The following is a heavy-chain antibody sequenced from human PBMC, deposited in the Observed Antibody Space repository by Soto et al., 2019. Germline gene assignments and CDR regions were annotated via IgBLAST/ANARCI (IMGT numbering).Heavy chain of an antibody. CDR2: ITNDGSST. CDR1: GFTFNSYW. J-gene: IGHJ4*02. D-gene: IGHD3-10*01. V-gene: IGHV3-74*01. Sequence: EVQLVESGGGLVQPGGSLRLSCAASGFTFNSYWMHWVRQAPGKGLVWVSRITNDGSSTSYADSVKGRFTISRDDAKNTLYLQMNSLRAEDTAVYYCARKGHHGSGRIFDYWGQGTLVTVSS. CDR3: ARKGHHGSGRIFDY.